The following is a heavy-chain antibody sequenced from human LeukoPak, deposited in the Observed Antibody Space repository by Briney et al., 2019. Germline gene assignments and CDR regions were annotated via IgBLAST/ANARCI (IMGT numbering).Heavy chain of an antibody. CDR1: GYTFTSYY. D-gene: IGHD1-14*01. CDR2: INPSGGST. V-gene: IGHV1-46*01. Sequence: ASVKVSCKASGYTFTSYYMHWVRQAPGQGLEWMGIINPSGGSTSYAQKFQGRVTMTRDTSTSTVYMELSSLRSEDTATYYCARESHITREDYWGQGTLVTVSS. CDR3: ARESHITREDY. J-gene: IGHJ4*02.